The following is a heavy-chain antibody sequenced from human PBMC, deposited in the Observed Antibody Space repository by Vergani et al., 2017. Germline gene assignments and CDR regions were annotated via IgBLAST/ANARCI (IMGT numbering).Heavy chain of an antibody. Sequence: QLQLKESGPGLVKPSETLSLTCTVSGGSISSSSYYWGWIRQPPGKGLEWIGRIYYSGSTYYNPSLKSRVTISVDTSKNQFSLKLSSVTAADTAVYYCARIKYSSSSFDYWGQGTLVTVSS. CDR3: ARIKYSSSSFDY. CDR1: GGSISSSSYY. CDR2: IYYSGST. J-gene: IGHJ4*02. V-gene: IGHV4-39*07. D-gene: IGHD6-6*01.